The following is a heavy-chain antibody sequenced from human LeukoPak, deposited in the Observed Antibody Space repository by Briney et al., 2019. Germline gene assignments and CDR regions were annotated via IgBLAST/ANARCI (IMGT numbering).Heavy chain of an antibody. D-gene: IGHD7-27*01. Sequence: GGSLRLSCAASGSIFSCCWMAWARQAPGKWLGWVAHMKEDGSETYYVGSVKGRFTISRDNAKNSLYLQMNSLKVEDTAVYYCARVRPGAHFDSWGQGTLVTVSS. J-gene: IGHJ4*02. CDR2: MKEDGSET. V-gene: IGHV3-7*03. CDR3: ARVRPGAHFDS. CDR1: GSIFSCCW.